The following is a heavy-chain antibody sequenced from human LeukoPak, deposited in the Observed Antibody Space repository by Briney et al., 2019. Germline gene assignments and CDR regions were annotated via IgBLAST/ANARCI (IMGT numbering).Heavy chain of an antibody. CDR3: ARGMRYCSGGSCQGDAFDI. CDR2: IYSGGST. D-gene: IGHD2-15*01. V-gene: IGHV3-53*04. Sequence: GGSLRLSCAASGFTVSSNYMSWVRQAPGKGLEWVSVIYSGGSTYYADSVKGRFTISRHNSKNTLYLQMNSLRAEDTAVYYCARGMRYCSGGSCQGDAFDIWGQGTMVTVSS. J-gene: IGHJ3*02. CDR1: GFTVSSNY.